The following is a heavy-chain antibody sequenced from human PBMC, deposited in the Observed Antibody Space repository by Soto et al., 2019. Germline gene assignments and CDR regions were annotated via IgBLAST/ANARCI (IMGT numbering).Heavy chain of an antibody. CDR3: ARALDLVVVAHYYYYGMDV. J-gene: IGHJ6*02. V-gene: IGHV3-21*01. CDR2: ISSSSSYI. CDR1: GFTFSSYS. Sequence: LRLSCAASGFTFSSYSMNWVRQAPGKGLEWASSISSSSSYIYYADSVKGRFTISRDNAKNSLYLQMNSLRAEDTAVYYCARALDLVVVAHYYYYGMDVWGQGTTVTVSS. D-gene: IGHD2-15*01.